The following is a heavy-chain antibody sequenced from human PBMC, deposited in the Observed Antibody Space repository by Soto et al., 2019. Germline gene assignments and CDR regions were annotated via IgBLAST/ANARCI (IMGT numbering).Heavy chain of an antibody. Sequence: QVQLQESGPGLVKPSQTLSLTCTVSGVSISSGGYYWSWIRQHPGKGLEWIGYIYYIGGTYYNPSLKSRVTISVDTSKNQFSLKLSSVTAADTAVYYCARDRGGPPRGPEFDPWGQGTLVTVSS. V-gene: IGHV4-31*03. J-gene: IGHJ5*02. CDR2: IYYIGGT. D-gene: IGHD5-12*01. CDR3: ARDRGGPPRGPEFDP. CDR1: GVSISSGGYY.